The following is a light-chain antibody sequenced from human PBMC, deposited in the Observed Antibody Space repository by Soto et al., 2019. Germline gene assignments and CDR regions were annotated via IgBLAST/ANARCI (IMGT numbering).Light chain of an antibody. CDR1: SSDVGGYNY. Sequence: QSALTQPPSASGSPGQSVTISCTGTSSDVGGYNYVSWYQQHPGKAPKLMIYEVSEWPSGVPDRFSGSKSGNTASLTVSGLQAEDEADYYCSSYAGSNNVMFGGGTKLTVL. CDR2: EVS. CDR3: SSYAGSNNVM. V-gene: IGLV2-8*01. J-gene: IGLJ3*02.